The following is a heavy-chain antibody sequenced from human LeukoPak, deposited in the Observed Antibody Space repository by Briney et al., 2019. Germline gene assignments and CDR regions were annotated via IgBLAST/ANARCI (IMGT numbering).Heavy chain of an antibody. V-gene: IGHV1-3*03. CDR2: INTGNGNT. CDR1: GYTFTNYA. D-gene: IGHD6-19*01. Sequence: ASVKVSCKASGYTFTNYAMHWVRQAPGQRLEWMGWINTGNGNTKYSQEFQGRVTITRNTSANTAYMELSSLRSEDMAVYYCARAVKYRSGPLTDLLPYYFDYWGQGTLSPSPQ. CDR3: ARAVKYRSGPLTDLLPYYFDY. J-gene: IGHJ4*02.